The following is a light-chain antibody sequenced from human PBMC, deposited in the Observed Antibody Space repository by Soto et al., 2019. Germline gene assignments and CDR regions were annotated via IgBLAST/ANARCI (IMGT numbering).Light chain of an antibody. CDR1: QSISTW. CDR2: KAS. V-gene: IGKV1-5*03. J-gene: IGKJ1*01. Sequence: DIQITQSPATLSASVGDRVTITCRASQSISTWLAWYQQKPGKAPKLLIYKASSLESGVPSRFSGSGSGTEFTLTTSSLQPDDSATYYCQQYNSYSGTFGQGTKVDIK. CDR3: QQYNSYSGT.